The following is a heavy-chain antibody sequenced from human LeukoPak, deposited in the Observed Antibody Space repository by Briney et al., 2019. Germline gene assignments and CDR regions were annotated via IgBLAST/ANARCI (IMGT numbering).Heavy chain of an antibody. CDR2: ISTYNGNT. D-gene: IGHD3-10*01. V-gene: IGHV1-18*01. CDR1: GYSSSNYG. J-gene: IGHJ6*03. Sequence: GASVKVSCKASGYSSSNYGISWVRQAPGQGLEWMGWISTYNGNTNYAQKLQGRVTMTTDTSTSTAYMELRSLRSDDTAVYYCARDLHRVVVRGVPHYYYYMDVWGKGTTVTISS. CDR3: ARDLHRVVVRGVPHYYYYMDV.